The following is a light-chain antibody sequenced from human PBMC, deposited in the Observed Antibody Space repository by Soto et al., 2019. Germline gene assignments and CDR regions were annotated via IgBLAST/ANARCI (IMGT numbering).Light chain of an antibody. Sequence: QSVLTQPASVSGSPGQSVTISCAGSSNDIGEYNYVSWYQQHPGEAPKVVIYEVSSRPSGSSNRFSGSKSGNTASLTISGLQADDEADYHCSSYTNSRTLVFGTGTKVTVL. CDR3: SSYTNSRTLV. V-gene: IGLV2-14*01. CDR1: SNDIGEYNY. CDR2: EVS. J-gene: IGLJ1*01.